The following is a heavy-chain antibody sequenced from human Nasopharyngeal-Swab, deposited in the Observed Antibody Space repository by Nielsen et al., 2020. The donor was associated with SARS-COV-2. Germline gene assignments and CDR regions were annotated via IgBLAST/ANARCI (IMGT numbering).Heavy chain of an antibody. D-gene: IGHD2-2*01. CDR1: GYTFTSSD. V-gene: IGHV1-8*01. CDR3: ARSSPAFGY. Sequence: ASVKVSCKASGYTFTSSDTNWVRQATGQRLEWMGWMNPNSGNAGYAQKFQGRVTMTRDTSISTAYMELSSLTSEDTAVYYCARSSPAFGYWGQGTLVTVSS. J-gene: IGHJ4*02. CDR2: MNPNSGNA.